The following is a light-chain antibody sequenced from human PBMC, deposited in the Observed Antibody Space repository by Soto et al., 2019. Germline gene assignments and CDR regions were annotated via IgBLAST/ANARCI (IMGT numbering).Light chain of an antibody. CDR2: GAS. CDR3: QQYDNSPLT. CDR1: QSVSSND. V-gene: IGKV3-20*01. J-gene: IGKJ4*01. Sequence: EMALTQSPGTLSLSPGERATLSCRTSQSVSSNDLAWYQQRPGQAPRLLIYGASSRATGIPDRFSGSGSGTDFTLPISRLEPEDSAVYYCQQYDNSPLTFGGGKKVELK.